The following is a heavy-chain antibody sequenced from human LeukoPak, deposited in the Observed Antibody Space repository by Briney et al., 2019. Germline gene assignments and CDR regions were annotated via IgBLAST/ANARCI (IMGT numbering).Heavy chain of an antibody. CDR1: GFTFSSYA. V-gene: IGHV3-64D*06. J-gene: IGHJ3*02. CDR2: ISSNGGST. D-gene: IGHD2-2*01. CDR3: AREDGGSYAVGAFDI. Sequence: GGSLRLSCSASGFTFSSYAMHWVRQAPGKGLEYVSAISSNGGSTYYADSVKGRFTISRDNSKNTLYLQMSSLRAEDTAVYYCAREDGGSYAVGAFDIWGQGTMVTVSS.